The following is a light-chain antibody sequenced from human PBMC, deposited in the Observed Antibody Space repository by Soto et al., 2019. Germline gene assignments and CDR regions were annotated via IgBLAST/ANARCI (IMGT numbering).Light chain of an antibody. J-gene: IGKJ4*01. V-gene: IGKV1-33*01. CDR1: QDISNY. Sequence: DIQMTQSPSSLSASVGDRVTLTCQASQDISNYLNWYQKQPGKAPKLLIYDASKLKIGVPSRFRGSGSGTDFSLTITSLQSEDIGTYYCQQYDNLPSFGGGTKVDIK. CDR2: DAS. CDR3: QQYDNLPS.